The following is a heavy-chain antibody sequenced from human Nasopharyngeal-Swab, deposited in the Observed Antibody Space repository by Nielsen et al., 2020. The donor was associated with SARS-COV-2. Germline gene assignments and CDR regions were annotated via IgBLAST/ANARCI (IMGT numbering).Heavy chain of an antibody. J-gene: IGHJ6*03. V-gene: IGHV3-30*03. CDR2: ISYDGSNK. CDR1: GFTFSSYG. CDR3: AREAMGIAVAGTSLGYMDV. Sequence: GGCLRLSWAASGFTFSSYGMHWVRQAPGKGLEWVAVISYDGSNKYYADSVKGRFTISRDNSKNTLYLQMNSLRAEDTAVYYCAREAMGIAVAGTSLGYMDVWGQGTTVTVSS. D-gene: IGHD6-19*01.